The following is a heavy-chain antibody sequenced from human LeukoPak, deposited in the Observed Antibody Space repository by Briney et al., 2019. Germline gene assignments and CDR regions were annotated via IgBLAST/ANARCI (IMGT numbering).Heavy chain of an antibody. D-gene: IGHD3-16*01. CDR2: ISHSGST. CDR3: ARLRVIFWGFDI. J-gene: IGHJ3*02. V-gene: IGHV4-34*01. Sequence: SETLSLTCAVYGGSFSGYYWSWIRQPPGKGLEWIGEISHSGSTNYNPSLKSRVTISVDTSKNQFSLKLSSVTAADTAVYYCARLRVIFWGFDIWGQGTMVTVSS. CDR1: GGSFSGYY.